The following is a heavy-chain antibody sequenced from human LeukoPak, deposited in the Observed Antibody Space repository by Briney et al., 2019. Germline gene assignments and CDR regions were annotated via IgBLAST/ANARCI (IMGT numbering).Heavy chain of an antibody. CDR1: GFTYISYA. J-gene: IGHJ4*02. V-gene: IGHV3-23*01. Sequence: PGGSLRLSCAASGFTYISYAMNWVRQAPGKGLEWVSTISGDGGDTHYADSVRGRFTISRANSKNTLFMQMNSLRAEDTAVYYCGKSGSIDWDYFEYWGQGTLVTASS. CDR2: ISGDGGDT. CDR3: GKSGSIDWDYFEY. D-gene: IGHD2-15*01.